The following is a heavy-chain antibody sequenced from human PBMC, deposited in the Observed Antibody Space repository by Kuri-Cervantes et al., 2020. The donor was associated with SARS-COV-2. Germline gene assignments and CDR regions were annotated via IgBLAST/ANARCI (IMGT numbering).Heavy chain of an antibody. V-gene: IGHV3-30-3*01. J-gene: IGHJ6*02. CDR2: LSHDGSNK. Sequence: GESLKISCAASGFTFISYAMHWVRQAPGKGLEWVAVLSHDGSNKYYADSVKGRFTISRDNSKNILYLQMNSLRVEDTAVYYCARDAEIYCSSISCYYGMDVWGQGTTVTVSS. CDR3: ARDAEIYCSSISCYYGMDV. D-gene: IGHD2-2*01. CDR1: GFTFISYA.